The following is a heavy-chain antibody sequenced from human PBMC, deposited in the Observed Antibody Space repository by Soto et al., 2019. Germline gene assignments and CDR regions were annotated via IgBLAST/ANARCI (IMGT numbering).Heavy chain of an antibody. CDR2: LSGSVGFT. V-gene: IGHV3-23*01. CDR3: GKDRYYHSRRIDS. CDR1: GFTFSTYS. Sequence: PXVSLSLSFAASGFTFSTYSMSWVRQAPGKGLEWVSSLSGSVGFTDHADSVKGRFSISRDNSKNTLFFQMNSLRADDTAVYYCGKDRYYHSRRIDSWGSGTRVTVSS. D-gene: IGHD3-22*01. J-gene: IGHJ4*02.